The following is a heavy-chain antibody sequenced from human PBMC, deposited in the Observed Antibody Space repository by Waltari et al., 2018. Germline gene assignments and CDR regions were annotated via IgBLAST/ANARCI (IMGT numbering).Heavy chain of an antibody. J-gene: IGHJ3*02. V-gene: IGHV1-24*01. D-gene: IGHD3-22*01. CDR3: ATRTYYYDSSGYYWDDAFDI. Sequence: QVQLVQSGAEVKKPGASVKVSCKVSGYTLTELSMHWVRQAPGKGLGWMGGFDPEDGETIYAQKFQGRVTMTEDTSTDTAYMELSSLRSEDTAVYYCATRTYYYDSSGYYWDDAFDIWGQGTMVTVSS. CDR1: GYTLTELS. CDR2: FDPEDGET.